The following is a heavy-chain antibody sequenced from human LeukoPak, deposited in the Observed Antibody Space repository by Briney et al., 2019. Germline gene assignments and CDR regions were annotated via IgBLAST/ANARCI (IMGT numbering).Heavy chain of an antibody. CDR2: INSDGSST. CDR1: GFTFSSYW. V-gene: IGHV3-74*01. J-gene: IGHJ4*02. CDR3: ARGGGSIAYY. Sequence: PGGSLRLSCAASGFTFSSYWMHWVRHAPGKGLVWVSRINSDGSSTSYADPVKGRFTISRDNAKNTLYLQMNSLRVEDTAVYYGARGGGSIAYYWGQGTLVTVSS. D-gene: IGHD2-15*01.